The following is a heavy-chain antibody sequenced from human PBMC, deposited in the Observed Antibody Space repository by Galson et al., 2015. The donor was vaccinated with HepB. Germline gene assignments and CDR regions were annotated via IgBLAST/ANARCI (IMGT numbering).Heavy chain of an antibody. D-gene: IGHD3-9*01. CDR1: GFTFSSYS. J-gene: IGHJ4*02. CDR2: ISSSSSTI. V-gene: IGHV3-48*02. CDR3: ARDPQKQYDTGIDY. Sequence: SLRLSCAASGFTFSSYSMNWVRQAPGKGLEWVSYISSSSSTIYYADSVKGRFTISRDNAKNSLYLQMNSLRDEDTAVYYCARDPQKQYDTGIDYWGQGTLVTVSS.